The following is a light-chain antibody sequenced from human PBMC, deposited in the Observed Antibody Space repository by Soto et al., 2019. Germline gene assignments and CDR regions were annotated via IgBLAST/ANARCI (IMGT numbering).Light chain of an antibody. CDR1: QSISAW. CDR2: KMS. V-gene: IGKV1-5*03. Sequence: DVQMTQSPSTLFASVGDTVTITCRAGQSISAWLAWYQQRPGKAPKLLIYKMSASERGVPSRFSGSGSGTEFTLTISSLQPEDFATYYCQQYNSSPWTFGQGTKVDIK. CDR3: QQYNSSPWT. J-gene: IGKJ1*01.